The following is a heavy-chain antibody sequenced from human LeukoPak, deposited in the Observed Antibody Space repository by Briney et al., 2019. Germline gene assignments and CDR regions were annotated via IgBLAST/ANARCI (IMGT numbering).Heavy chain of an antibody. J-gene: IGHJ3*02. Sequence: ASVKVSCKASGYTFSGYYMHWVRQAPGQGPEWMGWINPKSGGTNYAQKFQGRVTMTRDTSISTAYMELSRLRSDDTAVYYCARNLWFGESIDAFDIWGQGTMVTVSS. CDR3: ARNLWFGESIDAFDI. D-gene: IGHD3-10*01. CDR2: INPKSGGT. V-gene: IGHV1-2*02. CDR1: GYTFSGYY.